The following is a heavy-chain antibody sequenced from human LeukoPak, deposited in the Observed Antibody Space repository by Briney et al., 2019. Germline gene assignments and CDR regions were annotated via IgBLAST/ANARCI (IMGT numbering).Heavy chain of an antibody. CDR1: GGSIRSTTYY. CDR2: IYYSGNT. J-gene: IGHJ4*02. Sequence: TSETLSLTCSVSGGSIRSTTYYWGWIRQPPGKGLEWIGSIYYSGNTYYSPSLMSRVTISADTSKNQFSLNLSSVTAADTAVYFCARAPHFFDTSGSRYYFDYWGQGALVTVSS. D-gene: IGHD3-22*01. V-gene: IGHV4-39*07. CDR3: ARAPHFFDTSGSRYYFDY.